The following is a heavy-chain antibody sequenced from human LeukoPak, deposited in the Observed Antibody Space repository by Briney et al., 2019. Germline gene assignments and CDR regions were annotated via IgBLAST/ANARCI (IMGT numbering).Heavy chain of an antibody. V-gene: IGHV3-48*01. Sequence: GGSLRLSCAASGFTFSSHSMNWVRQAPGKGLEWVSYISSSSGTIYYGDSVKGRFTISRDNVKKSLYLQMNSLRAEDTAVYYCTKTANYNDNSGYCDHFDYWGQGTLVTVSS. J-gene: IGHJ4*02. CDR2: ISSSSGTI. CDR3: TKTANYNDNSGYCDHFDY. D-gene: IGHD3-22*01. CDR1: GFTFSSHS.